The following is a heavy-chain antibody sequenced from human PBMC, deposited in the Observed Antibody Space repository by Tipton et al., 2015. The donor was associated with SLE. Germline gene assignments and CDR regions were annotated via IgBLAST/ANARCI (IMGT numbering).Heavy chain of an antibody. CDR3: ARRDRWLRSPLY. CDR2: INHSGST. D-gene: IGHD3-16*01. J-gene: IGHJ4*02. Sequence: GLVKPSETLSLTCAVYGGSFSGYYWSWIRQPPGKGLEWIGEINHSGSTNYNPSLKSRVTISVDTSKNQFSLKLSSVTAADTAVYYCARRDRWLRSPLYWGQGTLVTVSS. V-gene: IGHV4-34*01. CDR1: GGSFSGYY.